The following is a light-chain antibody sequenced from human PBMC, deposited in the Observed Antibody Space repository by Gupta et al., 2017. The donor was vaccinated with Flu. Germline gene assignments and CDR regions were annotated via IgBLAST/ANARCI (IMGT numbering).Light chain of an antibody. CDR3: HQYETSPHT. Sequence: FLAQSPGTLSLSPGERVTLSCRASESVNRNFLVWYQQKPGQAPRLLIYGTSNRAPGIPDRFSGGGSGTDFTLTINRLEPEDFGFFYCHQYETSPHTFGQGTKLEIK. V-gene: IGKV3-20*01. J-gene: IGKJ2*01. CDR2: GTS. CDR1: ESVNRNF.